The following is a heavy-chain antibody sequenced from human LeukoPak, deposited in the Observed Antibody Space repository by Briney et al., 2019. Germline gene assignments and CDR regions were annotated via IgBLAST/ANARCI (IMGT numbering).Heavy chain of an antibody. V-gene: IGHV4-39*07. CDR1: GGSISSSNFY. CDR3: ARTSEASDIVVVPAAMFFSWFDP. D-gene: IGHD2-2*01. Sequence: KPSETLSLTGTVSGGSISSSNFYWGWIRQPRGKGLEWIGSIYYSGSTYYNPSLKSRVTISVDTSKNQFSLKLSSVTAADTAVYYCARTSEASDIVVVPAAMFFSWFDPWGQGTLVTVSS. J-gene: IGHJ5*02. CDR2: IYYSGST.